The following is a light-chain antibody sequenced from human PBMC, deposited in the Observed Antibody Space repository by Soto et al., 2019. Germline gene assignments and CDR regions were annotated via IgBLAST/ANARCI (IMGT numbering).Light chain of an antibody. V-gene: IGLV1-44*01. CDR3: SAWDDSLNAVV. CDR2: RDN. Sequence: QSVLTQPPSASGTPGQSVTISCSGSNSNIGSTSVNWYQQLPGTAPKLLIYRDNQRPSGVPDRFSGSKSGTAASLAINGLQSEDEADYFCSAWDDSLNAVVFGGGTKLTVL. J-gene: IGLJ2*01. CDR1: NSNIGSTS.